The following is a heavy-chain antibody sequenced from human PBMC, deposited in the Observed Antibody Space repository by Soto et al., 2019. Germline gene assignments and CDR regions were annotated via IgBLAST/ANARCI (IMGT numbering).Heavy chain of an antibody. V-gene: IGHV3-21*01. CDR2: ISSSSSYI. CDR3: AREGGSTLNYCYMDV. J-gene: IGHJ6*03. D-gene: IGHD3-16*01. Sequence: EVQLVESGGGLVKPGGSLRLSCAASGFTFSSYSMNWVRQAPGKGLEWVSSISSSSSYIYYADSVKGRFTISRDNAKNTLYLQMNSLRAEDTAVYYCAREGGSTLNYCYMDVWGKGTTVTVSS. CDR1: GFTFSSYS.